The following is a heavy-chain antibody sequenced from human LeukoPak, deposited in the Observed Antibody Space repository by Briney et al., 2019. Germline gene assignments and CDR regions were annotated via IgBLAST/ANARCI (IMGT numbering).Heavy chain of an antibody. CDR2: IYYSGST. Sequence: SETLSLTCAVYGGSFSSYYWSWIRQPPGKGLEWIGYIYYSGSTYYNPSLRSRVTISVDTSKNQFSLKLSSVTAADTAVYYCARVGWATVTTFGFDYWGQGTLVTVSS. V-gene: IGHV4-59*01. J-gene: IGHJ4*02. CDR3: ARVGWATVTTFGFDY. D-gene: IGHD4-17*01. CDR1: GGSFSSYY.